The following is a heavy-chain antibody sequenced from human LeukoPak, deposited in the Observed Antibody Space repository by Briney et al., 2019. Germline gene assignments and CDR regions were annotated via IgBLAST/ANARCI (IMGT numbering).Heavy chain of an antibody. CDR1: GFTFSDYD. CDR3: ARNPPPVELVNSFFGLDV. Sequence: GGSLRLSCAASGFTFSDYDMNWVRQAPGKGLECIAHITTSGTSIYYADAVKGRFRVSRDNAKKSLYLQMNSLRDQDTAVSYCARNPPPVELVNSFFGLDVWGKGTTVTVSS. CDR2: ITTSGTSI. D-gene: IGHD1-1*01. J-gene: IGHJ6*04. V-gene: IGHV3-48*03.